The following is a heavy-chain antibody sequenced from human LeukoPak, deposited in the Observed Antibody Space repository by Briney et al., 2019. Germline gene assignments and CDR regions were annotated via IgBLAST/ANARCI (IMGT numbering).Heavy chain of an antibody. CDR1: GFTFSSYW. J-gene: IGHJ4*02. CDR3: ASGIVGPNFDY. CDR2: INSDGSST. V-gene: IGHV3-74*01. D-gene: IGHD1-26*01. Sequence: GGSLRLSCAASGFTFSSYWMHWVRQAPGKGLVWVSRINSDGSSTSYADSVKGRFTISRDNAENTLYLQMNSLRAEDTAVYYCASGIVGPNFDYWGQGTLVTVSS.